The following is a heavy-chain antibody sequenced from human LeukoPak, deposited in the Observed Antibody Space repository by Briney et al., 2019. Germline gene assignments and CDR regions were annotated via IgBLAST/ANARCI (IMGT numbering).Heavy chain of an antibody. Sequence: PGESLKISCKASGYTFTTYWIGWVRQMPGKGLEWMGIIYPGDSDTRYSPSFQGQVTISADKSIRTAYLQWSSLKASDTAMYYCAIRSPVEGRRYFDYWGQGTLVTVSS. J-gene: IGHJ4*02. D-gene: IGHD6-19*01. V-gene: IGHV5-51*01. CDR2: IYPGDSDT. CDR3: AIRSPVEGRRYFDY. CDR1: GYTFTTYW.